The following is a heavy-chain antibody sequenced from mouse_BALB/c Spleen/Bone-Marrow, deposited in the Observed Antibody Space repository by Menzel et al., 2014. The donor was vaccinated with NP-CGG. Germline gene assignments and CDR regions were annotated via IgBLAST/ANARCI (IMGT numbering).Heavy chain of an antibody. J-gene: IGHJ3*01. CDR2: ISGDGRYT. D-gene: IGHD2-4*01. CDR1: GCSFSNYG. CDR3: ARHAYYDQTEVSFVY. V-gene: IGHV5-9-2*01. Sequence: DVMLVESGGGLVKSGGSLKLSCAASGCSFSNYGTFWVRQTPEKRLEGVATISGDGRYTFYSASVKGRSTISRDNAKNNLYLQLSSLRSEDTALYYCARHAYYDQTEVSFVYWGQGTLVTVSA.